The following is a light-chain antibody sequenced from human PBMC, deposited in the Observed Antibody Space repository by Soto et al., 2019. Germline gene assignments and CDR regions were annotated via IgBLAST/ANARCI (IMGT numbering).Light chain of an antibody. V-gene: IGKV3-15*01. CDR1: QSVSSN. J-gene: IGKJ1*01. CDR3: QQYYNWRT. CDR2: DAS. Sequence: EIVMTQSPATLSVSPGERATLSCRASQSVSSNLAWYQHKPGQAPRLLIYDASTRATGIPARFSGSGSGTEFTLTISSLQSEDFAVYYCQQYYNWRTFGQGTKVEIK.